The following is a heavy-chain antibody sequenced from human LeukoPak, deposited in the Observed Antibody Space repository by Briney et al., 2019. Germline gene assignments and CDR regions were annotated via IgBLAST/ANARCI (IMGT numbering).Heavy chain of an antibody. CDR3: ARREAVAGTEDFLDY. D-gene: IGHD6-19*01. CDR2: IYPGDSDT. Sequence: GESLKISCKGSGYTFTTCWIGWVRQIPGKGLEWMGIIYPGDSDTRYSPSFQGQVTISADRSISTAYLQWSSLKASDTAIYYCARREAVAGTEDFLDYWGQGTLVTVSS. J-gene: IGHJ4*02. V-gene: IGHV5-51*01. CDR1: GYTFTTCW.